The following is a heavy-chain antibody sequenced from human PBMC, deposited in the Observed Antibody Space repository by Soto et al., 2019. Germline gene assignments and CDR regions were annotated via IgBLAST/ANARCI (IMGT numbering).Heavy chain of an antibody. CDR1: GFTFSSYW. D-gene: IGHD3-16*02. CDR2: INSDGSST. CDR3: ARGGSERMITFGGVIVEDEPTLDY. V-gene: IGHV3-74*01. Sequence: EVQLVESGGGLVQPGGSLRLSCAASGFTFSSYWMHWVRQAPGKGLVWVSRINSDGSSTSYADSVKGRFTISRDNAKNTLYPQMNSLRAEDTAVYYCARGGSERMITFGGVIVEDEPTLDYWGQGTLVTVSS. J-gene: IGHJ4*02.